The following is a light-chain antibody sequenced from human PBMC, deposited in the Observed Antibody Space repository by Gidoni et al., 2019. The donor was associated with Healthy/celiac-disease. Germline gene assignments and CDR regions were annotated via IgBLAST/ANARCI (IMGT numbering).Light chain of an antibody. J-gene: IGLJ3*02. CDR2: SNN. CDR3: AAWDDSLSGRV. CDR1: SSNIGSNY. V-gene: IGLV1-47*02. Sequence: QSVLTQPPSASGTPGQRVTIPCSGSSSNIGSNYVYWYQQLPGTAPNLLIYSNNQRPSGVPDRFSGSKSGTSASLAISGLRSEDEADYYCAAWDDSLSGRVFGGGTKLTVL.